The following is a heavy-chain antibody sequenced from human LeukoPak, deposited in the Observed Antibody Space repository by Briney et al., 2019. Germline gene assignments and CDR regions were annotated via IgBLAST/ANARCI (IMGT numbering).Heavy chain of an antibody. Sequence: GESLRLSCAASGFSFTTYWMSWVRQAPGKGLEWVANIKQDGTEKYYVDSVKGRFTISRENAENSLYLQMNSLRVEDTAVYYCAKLAKYFYGSETYYFFEHWGQGTPVTASS. CDR2: IKQDGTEK. J-gene: IGHJ4*02. CDR1: GFSFTTYW. D-gene: IGHD3-10*01. CDR3: AKLAKYFYGSETYYFFEH. V-gene: IGHV3-7*01.